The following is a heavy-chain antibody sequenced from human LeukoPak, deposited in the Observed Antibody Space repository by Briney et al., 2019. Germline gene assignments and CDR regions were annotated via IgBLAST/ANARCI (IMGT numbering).Heavy chain of an antibody. CDR3: ARRNDYRIDY. J-gene: IGHJ4*02. D-gene: IGHD4-11*01. V-gene: IGHV4-59*01. CDR1: GGSISSYY. Sequence: SETLSLTCTVSGGSISSYYWSWIRQPPGKGLEWIGYIYYSGSTNYNPSLKSRVTISVDTSKNQFSLKLNSVTAADTAVYYCARRNDYRIDYWGQGTLVTVSS. CDR2: IYYSGST.